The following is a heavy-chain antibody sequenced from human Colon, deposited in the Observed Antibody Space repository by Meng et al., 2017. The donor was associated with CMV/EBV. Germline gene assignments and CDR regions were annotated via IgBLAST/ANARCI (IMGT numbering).Heavy chain of an antibody. J-gene: IGHJ5*02. V-gene: IGHV4-39*01. CDR2: ISYSGTT. CDR3: ARLYDFWSCQYIGYFDP. D-gene: IGHD3-3*01. Sequence: SGTLSLTCTVSGGSISSGPYYWGWIRQPPGQGLAWIGSISYSGTTYFNPSLRSRVTISVDTSKTQFSLKLDSVTAADTAVYYCARLYDFWSCQYIGYFDPLGQGTLVTVSS. CDR1: GGSISSGPYY.